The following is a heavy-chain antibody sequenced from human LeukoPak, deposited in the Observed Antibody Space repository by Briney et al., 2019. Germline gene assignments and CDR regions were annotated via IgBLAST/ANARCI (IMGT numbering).Heavy chain of an antibody. CDR2: MNPNSGNT. Sequence: ASVKVSCKASGYTFTSYDINWVRQATGQGLEWMGWMNPNSGNTGYAQKFQGRVTMTRNTSISTAYMELSSLRSEGTAVYYCARVGSYDSSGYYYRAFGYWGQGTLVTVSS. V-gene: IGHV1-8*01. J-gene: IGHJ4*02. CDR3: ARVGSYDSSGYYYRAFGY. D-gene: IGHD3-22*01. CDR1: GYTFTSYD.